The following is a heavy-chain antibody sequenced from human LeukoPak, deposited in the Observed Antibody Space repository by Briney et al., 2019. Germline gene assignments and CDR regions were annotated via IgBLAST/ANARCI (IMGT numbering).Heavy chain of an antibody. CDR2: ISYDGGNK. CDR1: GFTFSSYA. D-gene: IGHD6-6*01. CDR3: ARTPIAARLPLYYFDY. J-gene: IGHJ4*02. V-gene: IGHV3-30*04. Sequence: GGSLRLSCAASGFTFSSYAMHWVRQAPGKGLEWVAVISYDGGNKYYADSVKGRFTISRDNSKNTLYLQMNSLRAEDTAVYYCARTPIAARLPLYYFDYWGQGTLVTVSS.